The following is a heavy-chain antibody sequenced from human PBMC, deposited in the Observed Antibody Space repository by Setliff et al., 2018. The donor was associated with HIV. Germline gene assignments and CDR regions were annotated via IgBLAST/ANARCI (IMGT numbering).Heavy chain of an antibody. CDR2: MNPNSGNT. Sequence: ASVKVSCKASGYTFSDYGISWVRQAPGQGLEWMGWMNPNSGNTGYAQKFQGRVTMTRNTSISTAYMELSSLRSEDTAVYYCARGQYCSSTSCWRDFDYWGQGTLVTVSS. CDR1: GYTFSDYG. J-gene: IGHJ4*02. V-gene: IGHV1-8*02. D-gene: IGHD2-2*01. CDR3: ARGQYCSSTSCWRDFDY.